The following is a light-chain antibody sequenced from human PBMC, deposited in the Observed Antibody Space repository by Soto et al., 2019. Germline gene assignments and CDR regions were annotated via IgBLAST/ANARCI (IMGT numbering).Light chain of an antibody. J-gene: IGKJ2*01. CDR1: QGISSY. CDR2: AAS. CDR3: QQYYSYPPT. Sequence: IRMTQSASSFSACTGDRVTITCRASQGISSYLAWYQQKPGKAPKLLIYAASTLQSGVPSRFSGSGSGTDFTLTISCLRSEDFATYYCQQYYSYPPTFGQGTKLEIK. V-gene: IGKV1-8*01.